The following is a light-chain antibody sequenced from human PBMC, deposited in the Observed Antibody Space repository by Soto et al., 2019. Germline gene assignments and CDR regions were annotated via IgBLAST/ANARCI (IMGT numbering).Light chain of an antibody. CDR1: SSNLGINF. V-gene: IGLV1-51*02. Sequence: QSVLTQPPSVSAAPEQKVTISCSGGSSNLGINFVSWYQQFPGGVPKLLIYENNKRPSGIPDRFSGAKSGTSATLDITGLQAGDEADYSCATWDGSLSVGVFGGGTKVTVL. CDR3: ATWDGSLSVGV. CDR2: ENN. J-gene: IGLJ1*01.